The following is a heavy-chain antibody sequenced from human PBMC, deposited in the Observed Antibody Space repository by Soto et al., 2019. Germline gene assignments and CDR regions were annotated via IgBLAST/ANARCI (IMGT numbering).Heavy chain of an antibody. D-gene: IGHD1-26*01. Sequence: ASVKVSCKASGYTFTSYAMHWVRQAPGQRLEWMGWINAGNGNTKYSQKFQGRVTITRDTSASTAYMELSSLRSEDTAVYYCARYFVLSGSYFDYYYGMDVWGQGTTVTVS. CDR1: GYTFTSYA. V-gene: IGHV1-3*01. CDR2: INAGNGNT. J-gene: IGHJ6*02. CDR3: ARYFVLSGSYFDYYYGMDV.